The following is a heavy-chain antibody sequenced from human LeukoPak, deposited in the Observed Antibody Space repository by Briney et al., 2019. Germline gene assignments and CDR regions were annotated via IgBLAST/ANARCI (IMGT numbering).Heavy chain of an antibody. D-gene: IGHD1-7*01. Sequence: GESLKISCKGSGYSFTSYWIGWVRQMPGKGLEWMGIIYPGDSDTRYSPSFQGQVTISADKSISTAYLQWSSLKASDTAMYYCALPHPNYGKSYDAFDIWGQGTMVTVSS. J-gene: IGHJ3*02. CDR3: ALPHPNYGKSYDAFDI. V-gene: IGHV5-51*01. CDR1: GYSFTSYW. CDR2: IYPGDSDT.